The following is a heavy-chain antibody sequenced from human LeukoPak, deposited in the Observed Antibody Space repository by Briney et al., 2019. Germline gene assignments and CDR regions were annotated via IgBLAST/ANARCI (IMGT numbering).Heavy chain of an antibody. Sequence: PSETLSLTCTVSGGSISSGGYYWSWIRQPPGKGLEWIGYIYHSGSTYYNPSLKSRVTISVDRSKNQFSLKLSSVTAADTAVYYCARGGYCSSTSCLGVVNWFDPWGQGTLVTVSS. CDR3: ARGGYCSSTSCLGVVNWFDP. J-gene: IGHJ5*02. V-gene: IGHV4-30-2*01. CDR2: IYHSGST. D-gene: IGHD2-2*01. CDR1: GGSISSGGYY.